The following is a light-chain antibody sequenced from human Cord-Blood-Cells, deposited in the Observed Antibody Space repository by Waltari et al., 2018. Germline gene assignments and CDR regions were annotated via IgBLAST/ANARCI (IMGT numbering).Light chain of an antibody. V-gene: IGKV3-15*01. CDR3: QQYNNWPPLT. CDR1: QSVSSN. CDR2: GAS. Sequence: EIVMTQSPATLSVSPGERATLSCRASQSVSSNFAWYQQKPAQAPRLLIYGASTRATGIPARFSGSGSGTEFTLTISSLQSEDFAVYYCQQYNNWPPLTFGGGTKVDIK. J-gene: IGKJ4*01.